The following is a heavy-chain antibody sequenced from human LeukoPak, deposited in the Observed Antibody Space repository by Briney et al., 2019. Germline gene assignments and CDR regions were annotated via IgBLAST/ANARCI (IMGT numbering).Heavy chain of an antibody. D-gene: IGHD1-26*01. CDR1: GFTFSGYA. Sequence: GGSLRPSCAASGFTFSGYAMHWVRQAPGKGLEWVSGISWTSRTIGYADSVKGRFTISRDNVKNSLYLQMTSLRADDTALYFCAKDIRSVFDAFDIWGLGTMVTVSS. CDR3: AKDIRSVFDAFDI. CDR2: ISWTSRTI. J-gene: IGHJ3*02. V-gene: IGHV3-9*01.